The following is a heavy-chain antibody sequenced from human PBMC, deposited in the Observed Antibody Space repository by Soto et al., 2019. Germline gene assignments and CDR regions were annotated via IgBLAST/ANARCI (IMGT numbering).Heavy chain of an antibody. V-gene: IGHV3-7*05. CDR1: GFTFSSYW. J-gene: IGHJ3*02. Sequence: GGSLRLSCAASGFTFSSYWMSWVRQAPGKGLEWVANIKQDGSEKYYVDSVKGRFTISRDNAKNSLYLQMNSLRAEDTAVYYCARDNSPYCSGGSCYMTAAFDIWGQGTTVTVSS. D-gene: IGHD2-15*01. CDR3: ARDNSPYCSGGSCYMTAAFDI. CDR2: IKQDGSEK.